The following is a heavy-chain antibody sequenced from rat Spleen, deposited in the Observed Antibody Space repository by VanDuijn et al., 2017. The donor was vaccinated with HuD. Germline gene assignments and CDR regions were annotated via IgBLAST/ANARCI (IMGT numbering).Heavy chain of an antibody. Sequence: EVQLQESGPGLVKPSQSLSLTCSVTGYSIPSGYGWNWIRKFPGNKLEWMGYINNAGSTKYNPPLQSQISITRDTSKNQFFLQLTSVTTEDTATYYCARSFSYVMDAWGQGASVTVSS. CDR1: GYSIPSGYG. V-gene: IGHV3-3*01. CDR3: ARSFSYVMDA. CDR2: INNAGST. J-gene: IGHJ4*01.